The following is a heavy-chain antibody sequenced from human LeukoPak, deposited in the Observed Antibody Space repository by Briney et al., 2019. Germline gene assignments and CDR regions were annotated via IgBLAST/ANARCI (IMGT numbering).Heavy chain of an antibody. CDR3: ARDRGDGYNYEGLDF. D-gene: IGHD5-24*01. Sequence: PGASVKVSCKTSGYTFTNYAIHWVRQAPGQRLEWMGWINAGYGNTKYSQKFQGRVTLTSDTSANTAYMDLSSLKSEDTAVYYCARDRGDGYNYEGLDFWGQGTLVTVSS. CDR2: INAGYGNT. V-gene: IGHV1-3*01. J-gene: IGHJ4*02. CDR1: GYTFTNYA.